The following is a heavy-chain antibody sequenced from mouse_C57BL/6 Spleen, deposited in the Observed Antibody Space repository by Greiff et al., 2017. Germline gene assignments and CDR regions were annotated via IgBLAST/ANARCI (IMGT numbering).Heavy chain of an antibody. Sequence: VQLQQSGPELVKPGASVKISCKASGYAFSSSWMNWVQQRPGKGLEWIGRIYPGDGDTKYNGKFKGKDTLTADKSSSTAYMHLSILTSEGSAFYFCARQFRDWGQGTLVTVSA. CDR1: GYAFSSSW. CDR3: ARQFRD. CDR2: IYPGDGDT. J-gene: IGHJ3*01. V-gene: IGHV1-82*01. D-gene: IGHD3-2*02.